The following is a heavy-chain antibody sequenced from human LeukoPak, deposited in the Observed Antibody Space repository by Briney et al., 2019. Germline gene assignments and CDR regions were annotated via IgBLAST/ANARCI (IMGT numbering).Heavy chain of an antibody. CDR1: GFTSSSYT. CDR3: ARGYGDLGY. J-gene: IGHJ4*02. V-gene: IGHV3-21*01. Sequence: PGGSLRLSCAASGFTSSSYTMNWVRQAPGKRLEWVSSISSSSSYIYYADSVKGRFTISRDNAKNSLYLQMNSLRAEGTAVYYCARGYGDLGYWGQGTLVTASS. CDR2: ISSSSSYI. D-gene: IGHD4-17*01.